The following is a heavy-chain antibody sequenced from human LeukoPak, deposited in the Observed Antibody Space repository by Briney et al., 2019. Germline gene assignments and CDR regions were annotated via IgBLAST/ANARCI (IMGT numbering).Heavy chain of an antibody. CDR3: ARGGRYYGSGSYYNEPMDV. CDR1: GFTFSTYA. CDR2: ISSNGDST. J-gene: IGHJ6*03. D-gene: IGHD3-10*01. Sequence: PGGSLRLSCSASGFTFSTYAMTWVRQAPGRGLEYVSAISSNGDSTYSADSVKGRFTISRDNSKNTLYLQMGSLRAEDMAVYYCARGGRYYGSGSYYNEPMDVWGKGTTVTVSS. V-gene: IGHV3-64*02.